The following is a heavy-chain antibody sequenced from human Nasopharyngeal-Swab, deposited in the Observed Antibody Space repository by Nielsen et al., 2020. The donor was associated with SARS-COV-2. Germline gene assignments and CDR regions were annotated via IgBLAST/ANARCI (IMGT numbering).Heavy chain of an antibody. J-gene: IGHJ5*02. D-gene: IGHD6-6*01. V-gene: IGHV3-23*01. CDR2: ISGSGGST. CDR3: AKDAIEYSSSSWFGWFDP. Sequence: WIRQPPGMGLEWVSAISGSGGSTYYADSVKGRFTISRDNSKNTLYLQMNSLRAEDTAVYYCAKDAIEYSSSSWFGWFDPWGQGTLVTVSS.